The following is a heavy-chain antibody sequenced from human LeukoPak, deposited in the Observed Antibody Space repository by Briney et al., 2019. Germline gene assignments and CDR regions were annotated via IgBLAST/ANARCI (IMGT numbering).Heavy chain of an antibody. CDR2: ISSSGSTI. CDR3: ASGTTRGVIPFDY. D-gene: IGHD3-10*01. V-gene: IGHV3-48*03. J-gene: IGHJ4*02. CDR1: GGSISSSSYY. Sequence: PSETLSLTCTVSGGSISSSSYYWGWVRQAPGKGLEWVSYISSSGSTIYYADSVKGRFTISRDNAKNSLYLQMNSLRAEDTAVYYCASGTTRGVIPFDYWGRGTLVTVSS.